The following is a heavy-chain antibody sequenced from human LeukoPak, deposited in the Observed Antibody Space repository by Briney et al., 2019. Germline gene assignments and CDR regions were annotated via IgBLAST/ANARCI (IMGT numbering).Heavy chain of an antibody. Sequence: ADTLSLTCTVSAGSISSYYWNWIRQPPGKGLECIGYAYIRGSTNYNASLKSRVTISVDTSKNQFSLKLSSVTAADTAVYYCARGADSSGYYSIFYFDYWGQGTLVTVSS. D-gene: IGHD3-22*01. J-gene: IGHJ4*02. CDR1: AGSISSYY. CDR3: ARGADSSGYYSIFYFDY. V-gene: IGHV4-59*07. CDR2: AYIRGST.